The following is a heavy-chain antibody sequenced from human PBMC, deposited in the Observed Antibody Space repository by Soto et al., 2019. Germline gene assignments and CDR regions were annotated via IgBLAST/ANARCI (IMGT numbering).Heavy chain of an antibody. J-gene: IGHJ3*02. Sequence: QVQLVESGGGVVQPGRSLRLSCAASGFTFSSYAMHWVRQAPGKGLEWVAVISYDASNKYYADSVKGRFTISRDNSKNTLYLQMNSLRAEDTAVYYCARGDSIAADITGISVDAFDIWGQGTMVTVSS. CDR2: ISYDASNK. V-gene: IGHV3-30-3*01. D-gene: IGHD6-13*01. CDR1: GFTFSSYA. CDR3: ARGDSIAADITGISVDAFDI.